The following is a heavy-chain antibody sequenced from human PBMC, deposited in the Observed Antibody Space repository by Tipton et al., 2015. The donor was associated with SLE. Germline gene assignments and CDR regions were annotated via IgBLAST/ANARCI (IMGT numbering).Heavy chain of an antibody. Sequence: TLSLTCTVSGGSISSGDYYWSWIRQPPGKGLEWIGYIYYSGSTNYNPSLKSRVTISVDTSKNQFSLKLSSVTAADTAVYYCARVGYFDFLLDYWGQGTLVTVSS. CDR1: GGSISSGDYY. J-gene: IGHJ4*02. CDR3: ARVGYFDFLLDY. CDR2: IYYSGST. D-gene: IGHD3-9*01. V-gene: IGHV4-30-4*01.